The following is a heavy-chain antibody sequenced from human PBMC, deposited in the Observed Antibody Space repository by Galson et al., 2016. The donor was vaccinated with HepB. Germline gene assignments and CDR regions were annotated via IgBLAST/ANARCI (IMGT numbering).Heavy chain of an antibody. J-gene: IGHJ4*02. V-gene: IGHV1-46*01. CDR1: GYAFSNYY. CDR3: ARVRPSSQLGMVTDY. CDR2: INPDGDSR. D-gene: IGHD5-18*01. Sequence: SCKASGYAFSNYYMHWVRQAPGQGLEWMGIINPDGDSRSYAQKFQGRVTMTRDTSTTTVNLEMSSLRAEDTAVYYCARVRPSSQLGMVTDYWGQGTLVTVSS.